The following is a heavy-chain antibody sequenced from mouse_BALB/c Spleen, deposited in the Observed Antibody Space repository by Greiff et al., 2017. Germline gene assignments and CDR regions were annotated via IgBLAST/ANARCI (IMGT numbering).Heavy chain of an antibody. Sequence: EVKVVESGGGLVQPGGSRKLSCAASGFTFSDYGMAWVRQAPGKGPEWVAFISNLAYSIYYADTVTGRFTISRENAKNTLYLEMSSLRSEDTAMYYCARAHYGSSWFAYWGQGTLVTVSA. CDR1: GFTFSDYG. V-gene: IGHV5-15*02. J-gene: IGHJ3*01. CDR3: ARAHYGSSWFAY. CDR2: ISNLAYSI. D-gene: IGHD1-1*01.